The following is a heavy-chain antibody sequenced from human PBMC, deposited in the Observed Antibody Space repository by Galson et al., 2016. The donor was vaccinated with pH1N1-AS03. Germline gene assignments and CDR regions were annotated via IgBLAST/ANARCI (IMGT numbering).Heavy chain of an antibody. CDR3: ARNDYENVDLQGFYFDY. Sequence: SLRLSCAASGITVSSNYMSWVRQAPGKGLEWVSIIYSGGATYYTDSVQGRFTISRDDSNNTLFLQMNSLRAEDTAVYYCARNDYENVDLQGFYFDYWGQGILVTVSS. CDR1: GITVSSNY. D-gene: IGHD4/OR15-4a*01. CDR2: IYSGGAT. V-gene: IGHV3-53*01. J-gene: IGHJ4*02.